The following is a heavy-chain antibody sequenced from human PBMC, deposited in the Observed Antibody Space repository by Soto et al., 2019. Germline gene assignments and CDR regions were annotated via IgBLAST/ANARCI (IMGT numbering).Heavy chain of an antibody. D-gene: IGHD3-3*01. V-gene: IGHV1-3*01. J-gene: IGHJ6*02. CDR3: ARDYDFWSGYYYGMDV. CDR2: INAGNGTT. CDR1: GGTFSSYA. Sequence: GASVKVSCKASGGTFSSYAISWVRQAPGQRLEWMGWINAGNGTTKYSQKFQGRVTITTDTSTSTAYMELSSLRSEDTAVYYCARDYDFWSGYYYGMDVWGQGTTVTVSS.